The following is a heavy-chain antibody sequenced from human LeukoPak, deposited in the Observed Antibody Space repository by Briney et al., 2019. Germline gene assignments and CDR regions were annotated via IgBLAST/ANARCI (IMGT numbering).Heavy chain of an antibody. D-gene: IGHD3-10*01. CDR1: GGSFSGYY. CDR2: IYTSGST. V-gene: IGHV4-4*07. CDR3: ARDVSITPSRFDY. Sequence: PSETLSLTCAVYGGSFSGYYWSWIRQPAGKGLEWIGRIYTSGSTNYNPSLKSRVTMSVDTSKNQFSLKLSSVTAADTAVYYCARDVSITPSRFDYWGQGTLVTVSS. J-gene: IGHJ4*02.